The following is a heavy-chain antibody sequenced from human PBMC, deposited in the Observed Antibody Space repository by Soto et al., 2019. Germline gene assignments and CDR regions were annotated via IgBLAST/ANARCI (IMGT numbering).Heavy chain of an antibody. D-gene: IGHD6-19*01. V-gene: IGHV3-48*01. J-gene: IGHJ4*02. CDR2: ISSNSRTI. CDR1: GFSFSSYS. Sequence: EVQVVESGGGLVQPGGSLRLSCAASGFSFSSYSMNWVRQAQGKGPEWISDISSNSRTIHYADSANGRFTISRDNAKNSLYLPMNSLRAEDTAIYDCAREPNWQWLAAFDYWGQGSMVTVSS. CDR3: AREPNWQWLAAFDY.